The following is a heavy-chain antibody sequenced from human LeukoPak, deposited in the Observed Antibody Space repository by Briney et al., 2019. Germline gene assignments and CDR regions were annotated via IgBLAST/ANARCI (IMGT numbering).Heavy chain of an antibody. CDR2: IYSGGST. Sequence: GGSLRLSCAASGFTFSSYAMSWVRQAPGKGLEWVSVIYSGGSTYYADSVKGRFTISRDNSKNTLYLQMNSLRAEDTAVYYCARDLAGSSPGYWGQGTLVTVSS. D-gene: IGHD6-13*01. CDR1: GFTFSSYA. V-gene: IGHV3-66*01. CDR3: ARDLAGSSPGY. J-gene: IGHJ4*02.